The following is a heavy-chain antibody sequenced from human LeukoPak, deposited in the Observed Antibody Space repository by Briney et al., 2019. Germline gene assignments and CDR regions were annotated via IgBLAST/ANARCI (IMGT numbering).Heavy chain of an antibody. CDR1: GASLSNVDFY. Sequence: SETLSLTCSVSGASLSNVDFYWTWIRQAPGKGLEWIGYIYNSGSTHFNPSLKSRATIPDDTSRNQFSLRLSSVTAADTAVYYCASGTTVTNFAYWGQGTLVTVSS. J-gene: IGHJ4*02. CDR2: IYNSGST. V-gene: IGHV4-30-4*08. CDR3: ASGTTVTNFAY. D-gene: IGHD4-17*01.